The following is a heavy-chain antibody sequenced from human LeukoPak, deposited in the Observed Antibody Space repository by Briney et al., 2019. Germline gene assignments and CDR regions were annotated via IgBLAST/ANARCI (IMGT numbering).Heavy chain of an antibody. CDR1: GFTFGDYA. J-gene: IGHJ5*02. D-gene: IGHD5-24*01. V-gene: IGHV3-23*01. CDR2: ISGSGGST. CDR3: AFPPGGRDGYNS. Sequence: PGGSLRLSCTASGFTFGDYAMSWVRQAPGKGLEWVSAISGSGGSTYYADPVKGRFTISRDNSKNTLYLQMNSLRAEDTAVYYCAFPPGGRDGYNSWGQGTLVTVSS.